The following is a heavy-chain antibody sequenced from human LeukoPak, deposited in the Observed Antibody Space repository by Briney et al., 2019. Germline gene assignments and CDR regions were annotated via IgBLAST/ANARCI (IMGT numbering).Heavy chain of an antibody. CDR3: ARGGPPGYYYDYYMDV. V-gene: IGHV4-59*01. Sequence: KPSETLSLTCTVSGGSIGSYFWNWIRQTPGKGLEWIGYIYYSGSTNFNPSLKSRVTISVDTSKNQFSLKMSSVTAADTAVYFCARGGPPGYYYDYYMDVWGKGTTVTISS. CDR2: IYYSGST. J-gene: IGHJ6*03. CDR1: GGSIGSYF.